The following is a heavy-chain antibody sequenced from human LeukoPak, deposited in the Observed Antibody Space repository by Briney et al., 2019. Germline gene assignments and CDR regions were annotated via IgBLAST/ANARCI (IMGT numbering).Heavy chain of an antibody. J-gene: IGHJ5*02. Sequence: SETLSLTCTVSGGSISSGGYYWNWIRQHPGKGLEWIGYIYYSGSTYYNPSLKSRVTISIDTSKNQFSLKLSSVTAADTAVYYCARGTHRGSFGPWGQGTLVTVSS. CDR2: IYYSGST. V-gene: IGHV4-31*03. D-gene: IGHD3-10*01. CDR3: ARGTHRGSFGP. CDR1: GGSISSGGYY.